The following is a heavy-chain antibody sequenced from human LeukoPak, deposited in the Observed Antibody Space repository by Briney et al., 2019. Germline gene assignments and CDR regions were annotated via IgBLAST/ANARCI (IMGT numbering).Heavy chain of an antibody. D-gene: IGHD1-26*01. CDR3: ASVGADY. J-gene: IGHJ4*02. CDR1: GFTFSSYA. CDR2: VSGSGGST. Sequence: PGGSLRLSCAASGFTFSSYAMSWVRQTPGKGLEWVSTVSGSGGSTYYADSVKGRFTISRDNSRDTLYLQMNSLRAEDTAVYFCASVGADYWGQGTLVTVPS. V-gene: IGHV3-23*01.